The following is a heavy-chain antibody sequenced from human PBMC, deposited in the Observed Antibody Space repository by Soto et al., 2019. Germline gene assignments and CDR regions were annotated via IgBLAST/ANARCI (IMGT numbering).Heavy chain of an antibody. CDR3: ARDHHSYYDTSGYYPYFDF. CDR1: GGSVNTAPYH. D-gene: IGHD3-22*01. J-gene: IGHJ4*02. Sequence: SETLSLTCTVSGGSVNTAPYHWSWIRQSPRNGLEWIGNIYYTGSTNYNPSFESRVAISLDTSNNQFSLRLTSLTAADTAVHFCARDHHSYYDTSGYYPYFDFWGQGTLVTVSS. V-gene: IGHV4-61*01. CDR2: IYYTGST.